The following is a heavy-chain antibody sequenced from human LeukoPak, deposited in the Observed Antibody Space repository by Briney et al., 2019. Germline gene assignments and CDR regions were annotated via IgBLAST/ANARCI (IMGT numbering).Heavy chain of an antibody. CDR1: GFTFSNYW. CDR3: ATDMTATGGLGY. V-gene: IGHV3-7*01. CDR2: IKQDGSET. D-gene: IGHD3-16*01. Sequence: PGGSLRLSCVASGFTFSNYWMNWVRQPPGKGLEWVANIKQDGSETYYVDSVKGRFTISRDNAKNSLYLQMNGLRAEDTAVYYCATDMTATGGLGYWGQGTLVTVSS. J-gene: IGHJ4*02.